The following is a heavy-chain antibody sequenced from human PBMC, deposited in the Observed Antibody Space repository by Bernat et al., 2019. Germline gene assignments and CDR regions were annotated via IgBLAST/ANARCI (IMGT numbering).Heavy chain of an antibody. J-gene: IGHJ5*02. Sequence: QLQLQESGPGLVKPAETLSLTCTVSSGSISSTSYYWGWIRRPPGKGLEWIGSIYYSGSTYYNPSLKSRVTISVDTSKNQFSLKLSSVTAADTAVYYCARHRKYTYGYNCFDPWGQGTLVTVSS. CDR3: ARHRKYTYGYNCFDP. D-gene: IGHD5-18*01. CDR1: SGSISSTSYY. V-gene: IGHV4-39*01. CDR2: IYYSGST.